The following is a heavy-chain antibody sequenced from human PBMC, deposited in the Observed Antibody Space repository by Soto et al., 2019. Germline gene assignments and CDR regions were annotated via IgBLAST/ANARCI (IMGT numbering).Heavy chain of an antibody. D-gene: IGHD2-8*01. V-gene: IGHV1-69*13. CDR2: IIPTFGTP. Sequence: SVKVSCKASGGTFGTHKINWVRQAPGQGLEWMGTIIPTFGTPNYAESFQGRVTITADESTTTAYMELTSLQADDTAVYYCARDERFCANGVCPYGMDVWGQGTTVTVSS. CDR3: ARDERFCANGVCPYGMDV. J-gene: IGHJ6*02. CDR1: GGTFGTHK.